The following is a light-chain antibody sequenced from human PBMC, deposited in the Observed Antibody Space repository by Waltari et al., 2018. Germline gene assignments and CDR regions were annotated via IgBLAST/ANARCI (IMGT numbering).Light chain of an antibody. CDR1: QDIRSS. CDR2: SAS. V-gene: IGKV1-NL1*01. CDR3: QQYYTSPLT. J-gene: IGKJ4*01. Sequence: DIQMTQSPSSLSASVGDRLPITCRASQDIRSSLAWSQQKPGGAPKLLLSSASRLQDGVPYRISGSGSGTDYTLIISSLQPEDFGFFYCQQYYTSPLTFGGGTKVEVK.